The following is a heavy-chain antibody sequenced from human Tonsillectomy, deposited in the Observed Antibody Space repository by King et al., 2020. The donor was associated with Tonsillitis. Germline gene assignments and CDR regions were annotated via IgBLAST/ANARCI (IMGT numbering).Heavy chain of an antibody. J-gene: IGHJ4*02. V-gene: IGHV4-34*01. CDR2: INHSGST. CDR1: GGSFSGYY. CDR3: ARGYCSSTSCYSEY. Sequence: VQLQQWGAGLLKPSETLSLTCAVYGGSFSGYYWSWIRQPPGKGLEWIGEINHSGSTNYNPSLKSPVTISVDTSKNQFSLKLSSVTAADTAVYYCARGYCSSTSCYSEYWGQGTLVTVSS. D-gene: IGHD2-2*01.